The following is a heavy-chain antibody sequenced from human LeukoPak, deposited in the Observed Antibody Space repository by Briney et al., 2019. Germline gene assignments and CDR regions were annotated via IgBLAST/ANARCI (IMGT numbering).Heavy chain of an antibody. D-gene: IGHD6-13*01. CDR3: AKTIDSSSWYDGVGFDY. V-gene: IGHV3-9*01. CDR2: ISWNSGSI. CDR1: GFTFDDYA. J-gene: IGHJ4*02. Sequence: GGSLRLSCAASGFTFDDYAMHWVRQAPGKGLEWVSGISWNSGSIGYADSVKGRFTISRGNAKNSLYLQMNSLRAEDTALYYCAKTIDSSSWYDGVGFDYWGQGTLVTVSS.